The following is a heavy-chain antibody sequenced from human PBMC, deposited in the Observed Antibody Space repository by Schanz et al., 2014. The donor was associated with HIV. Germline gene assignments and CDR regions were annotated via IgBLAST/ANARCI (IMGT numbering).Heavy chain of an antibody. CDR1: GFSFNSYG. D-gene: IGHD3-22*01. CDR3: AKPEYDSSGNSQSHFDY. J-gene: IGHJ4*02. Sequence: VHLVESGGGVVQPGRSLRLSCAASGFSFNSYGMHWVRQAPGKGLEWVSAISATGGRTYYADSVNGRFTISRDNSKNTLYLQMTTLRTEDTAVYYCAKPEYDSSGNSQSHFDYWGQGTLVTVSS. CDR2: ISATGGRT. V-gene: IGHV3-23*04.